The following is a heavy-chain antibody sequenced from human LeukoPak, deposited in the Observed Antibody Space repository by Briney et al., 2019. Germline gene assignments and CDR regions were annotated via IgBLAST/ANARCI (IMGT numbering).Heavy chain of an antibody. V-gene: IGHV4-34*01. CDR3: ARRQGGFWSGYYPKPEYFDY. CDR1: GGSFSGYY. CDR2: INHSGST. D-gene: IGHD3-3*01. J-gene: IGHJ4*02. Sequence: SETLSLTCAVYGGSFSGYYWSWIRQPPGKGLEWIGEINHSGSTNYNPSLKSRVTISVDTSKNQFSLKLSSVTAADTAVYCCARRQGGFWSGYYPKPEYFDYWGQGTLVTVSS.